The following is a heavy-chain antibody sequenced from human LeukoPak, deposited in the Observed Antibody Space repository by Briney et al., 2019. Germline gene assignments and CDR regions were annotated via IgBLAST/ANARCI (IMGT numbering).Heavy chain of an antibody. J-gene: IGHJ5*02. CDR3: ASYSAAYGSGSLWDNWFDP. V-gene: IGHV4-39*01. Sequence: SETLSPTCTVSGGSISSSSYYWGWIRQPPGKGLEWIGSIYYSGSTYYNPSLKSRVTISVDTSKNQFSLKLSSVTAADTAVYYCASYSAAYGSGSLWDNWFDPWGQGTLVTVSS. CDR1: GGSISSSSYY. CDR2: IYYSGST. D-gene: IGHD3-10*01.